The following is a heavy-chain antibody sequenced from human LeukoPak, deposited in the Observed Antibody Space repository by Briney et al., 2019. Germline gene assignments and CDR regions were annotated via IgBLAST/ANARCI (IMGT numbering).Heavy chain of an antibody. D-gene: IGHD2-2*01. CDR1: GFTFSTYA. V-gene: IGHV3-23*01. CDR2: ISNGGVST. CDR3: AKLSSVSSQDFDY. Sequence: GGSLRLSCAASGFTFSTYAMTWVRQAPGKGLDWVSVISNGGVSTYYADSVKGRFTISRDNSKNTLYLEMNSLRAEDTALYYCAKLSSVSSQDFDYWGRGTLVTVSS. J-gene: IGHJ4*02.